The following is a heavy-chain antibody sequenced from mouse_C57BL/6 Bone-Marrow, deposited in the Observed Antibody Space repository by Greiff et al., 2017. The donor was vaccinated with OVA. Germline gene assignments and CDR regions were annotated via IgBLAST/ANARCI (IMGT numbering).Heavy chain of an antibody. J-gene: IGHJ2*01. CDR2: IYPGGGYT. Sequence: VQRVESGAELVRPGSSVKMSCKTSGYTFTNYWIGWAKQRPGHGLEWIGDIYPGGGYTNYNEKFKGKATLTADKSSSTAYMQFSSLTSEDSAIYYCARGYYGFDYWGQGTTLTVSS. D-gene: IGHD1-1*01. CDR1: GYTFTNYW. V-gene: IGHV1-63*01. CDR3: ARGYYGFDY.